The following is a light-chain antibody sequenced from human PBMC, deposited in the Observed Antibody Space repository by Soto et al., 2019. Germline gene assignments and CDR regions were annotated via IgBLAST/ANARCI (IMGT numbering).Light chain of an antibody. J-gene: IGKJ2*01. CDR3: MQGTHWPPYT. CDR1: QSLVYSDGNTY. V-gene: IGKV2-30*01. Sequence: DVVMTQSPLSLPVTLGQPASISCRSSQSLVYSDGNTYLNWFQQRPGQSPRRLIYRVSDRDSGVPDRFSGSGSGTDSTLTISRVEAEDVGVYYCMQGTHWPPYTFGQGTKLEIK. CDR2: RVS.